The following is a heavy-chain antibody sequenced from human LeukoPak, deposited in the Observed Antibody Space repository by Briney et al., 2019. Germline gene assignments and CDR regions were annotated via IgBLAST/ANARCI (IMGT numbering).Heavy chain of an antibody. D-gene: IGHD3-10*01. CDR1: GFTMSNNY. V-gene: IGHV3-66*01. CDR3: ARDRDYSGSGSPDS. J-gene: IGHJ4*02. Sequence: GGSLRLSCAASGFTMSNNYMSWVRQAPGKGPEWVSVIYDGGITYYTDSVKGRFTISRDDSKKTLHLQMNSLRVDDTAVYYCARDRDYSGSGSPDSWGQGTLVTVSS. CDR2: IYDGGIT.